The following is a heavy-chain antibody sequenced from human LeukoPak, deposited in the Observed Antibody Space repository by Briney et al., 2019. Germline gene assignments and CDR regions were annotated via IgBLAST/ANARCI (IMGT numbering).Heavy chain of an antibody. D-gene: IGHD3-3*01. CDR2: ISYSGNT. V-gene: IGHV4-30-4*07. CDR3: ARGERYDFHFDY. Sequence: SQTLSLTCAVSGVSISSGAYSWTWIRQPPGKGLEWIGYISYSGNTYYNPSLKSRVTISVDTSKNQFSLKLSSVTAADTAVYYCARGERYDFHFDYWGQGTLVTVSS. CDR1: GVSISSGAYS. J-gene: IGHJ4*02.